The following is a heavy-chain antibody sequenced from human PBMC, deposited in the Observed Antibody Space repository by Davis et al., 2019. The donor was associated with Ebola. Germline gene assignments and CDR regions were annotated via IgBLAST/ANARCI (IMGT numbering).Heavy chain of an antibody. CDR2: IYYSGST. CDR1: GASISSYY. Sequence: MPSETLSLTCSVSGASISSYYWSWIRQPPGKGLEWIGYIYYSGSTNYNPSLKSRVTISVDTSKNQFSLKLTSVTATDTAMYYCARDFVYWGQGTLVAVSS. J-gene: IGHJ4*02. CDR3: ARDFVY. V-gene: IGHV4-59*12.